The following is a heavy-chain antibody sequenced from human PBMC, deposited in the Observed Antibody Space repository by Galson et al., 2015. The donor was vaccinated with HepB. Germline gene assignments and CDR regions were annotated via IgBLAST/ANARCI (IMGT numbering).Heavy chain of an antibody. D-gene: IGHD2-15*01. J-gene: IGHJ6*02. CDR2: INSAGSRT. Sequence: SLRHSCAVSGLTLSSYWMHCVRQAPGTGLVWVSRINSAGSRTYYADSVKGRFTISRDNAKSTVFLQMNILRDEDTAVYYCARGLSGRYGMDVWGQGTTVTVSS. CDR3: ARGLSGRYGMDV. V-gene: IGHV3-74*01. CDR1: GLTLSSYW.